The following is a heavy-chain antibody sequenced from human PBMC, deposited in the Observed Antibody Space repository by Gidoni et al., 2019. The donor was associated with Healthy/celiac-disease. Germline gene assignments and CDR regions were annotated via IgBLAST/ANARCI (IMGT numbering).Heavy chain of an antibody. D-gene: IGHD6-6*01. Sequence: EVQLVESGGGLVQPGRSLSLSCAASGFTFAGYAMHWVRQAPGKGLEWVSGISWNSGRIGYADSVKGRFTISRDNAKNSLYLQMNSLRAEDTALYYCAKGFEYSSSRGAFDIWGQGTMVTVSS. CDR1: GFTFAGYA. CDR2: ISWNSGRI. CDR3: AKGFEYSSSRGAFDI. J-gene: IGHJ3*02. V-gene: IGHV3-9*01.